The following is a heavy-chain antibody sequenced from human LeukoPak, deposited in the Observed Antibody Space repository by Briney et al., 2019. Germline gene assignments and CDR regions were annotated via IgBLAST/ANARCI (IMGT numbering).Heavy chain of an antibody. CDR3: ARSWLAVAGPEY. V-gene: IGHV3-48*03. CDR2: ISTSGTTI. CDR1: GFTFSDYE. J-gene: IGHJ4*02. Sequence: PGGSLRLSCAASGFTFSDYEMNWVRQAPGKGLEWISYISTSGTTIYYADSVKGRFTISRDNAKNSLYLQMNSLRVEDTAVYYGARSWLAVAGPEYWGQGTLVTVSS. D-gene: IGHD6-19*01.